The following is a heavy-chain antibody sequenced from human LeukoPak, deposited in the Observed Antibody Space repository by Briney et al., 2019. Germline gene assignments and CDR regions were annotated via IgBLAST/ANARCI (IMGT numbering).Heavy chain of an antibody. V-gene: IGHV3-21*01. CDR3: ARGASVVAGNDNAFDI. D-gene: IGHD6-19*01. CDR1: GFTFSSYS. Sequence: GGSLRLSCAASGFTFSSYSMNWVRQAPGKGLEWVSSISTSSSYIYYAESVKGRFTISRDNAKKSLYLQMNSLRADDTAVYYCARGASVVAGNDNAFDIWGQGTMVTVSS. J-gene: IGHJ3*02. CDR2: ISTSSSYI.